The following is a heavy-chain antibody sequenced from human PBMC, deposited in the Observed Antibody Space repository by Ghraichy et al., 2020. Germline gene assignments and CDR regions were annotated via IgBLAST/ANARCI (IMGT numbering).Heavy chain of an antibody. V-gene: IGHV3-64D*06. D-gene: IGHD1-1*01. Sequence: GGSLRLSCSASGFTLSTYSMHWVRQAPGKGLEYVSVISSNGGSTYYADSVKGRFTISRDISKNTVNLQMSSLRAEDTAVYYCVKGYPRRDDYYYGLDVWGQGTTVTVSS. J-gene: IGHJ6*02. CDR3: VKGYPRRDDYYYGLDV. CDR2: ISSNGGST. CDR1: GFTLSTYS.